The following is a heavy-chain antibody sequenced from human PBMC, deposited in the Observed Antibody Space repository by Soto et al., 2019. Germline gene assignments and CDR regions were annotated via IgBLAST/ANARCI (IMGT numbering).Heavy chain of an antibody. CDR1: GGTFSSYT. D-gene: IGHD3-3*01. CDR2: IIPILGIA. CDR3: ARPPTVQDLETTGAFDI. V-gene: IGHV1-69*02. J-gene: IGHJ3*02. Sequence: SVKVSCKASGGTFSSYTISWVRQAPGQGLEWMGRIIPILGIANYAQKFQGRVTITADKSTSTAYMELRSLRSEDTAAYYCARPPTVQDLETTGAFDIWPQGTMVSV.